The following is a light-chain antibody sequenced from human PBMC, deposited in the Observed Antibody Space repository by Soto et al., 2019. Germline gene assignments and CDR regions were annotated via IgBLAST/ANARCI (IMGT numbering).Light chain of an antibody. Sequence: QSVLTQPASVSGSPGQSITISCTGTSSDVGGYNFVSWFQQHPGKAPKLLIFEVSDRPSGVSNRFSGSKSGNTASLTISGLQAEDEAHFYCSSYTGNNTLVFGGGTKLTVL. V-gene: IGLV2-14*01. CDR3: SSYTGNNTLV. J-gene: IGLJ2*01. CDR2: EVS. CDR1: SSDVGGYNF.